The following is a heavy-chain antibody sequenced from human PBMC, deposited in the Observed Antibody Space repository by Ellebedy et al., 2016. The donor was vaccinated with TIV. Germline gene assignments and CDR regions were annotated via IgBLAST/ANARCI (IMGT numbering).Heavy chain of an antibody. J-gene: IGHJ5*02. V-gene: IGHV3-30*03. D-gene: IGHD3-22*01. CDR3: ARESERYDISGYLWFDP. CDR1: GFTFSSYG. CDR2: ISYDGSNK. Sequence: GESLKISCAASGFTFSSYGMHWVRQAPGKGLGWVAVISYDGSNKYYADSVTGRFTISRDNSKNTLYLQMNSLRAEDTAVYYCARESERYDISGYLWFDPWGQGTLVTVSS.